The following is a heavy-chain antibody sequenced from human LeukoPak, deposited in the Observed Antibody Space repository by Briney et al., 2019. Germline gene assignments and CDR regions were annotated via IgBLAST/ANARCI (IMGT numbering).Heavy chain of an antibody. J-gene: IGHJ4*02. CDR1: GGSISSYY. Sequence: SETLSLTCTVSGGSISSYYWSWIRQPPGKGLEWIGSIYYSGSTYYNPSLKSRVTISVDTSKNQFSLKLSSVTAADTAVYYCAAYSSSQNSEGYFDYWGQGTLVTVSS. V-gene: IGHV4-59*05. CDR3: AAYSSSQNSEGYFDY. CDR2: IYYSGST. D-gene: IGHD6-6*01.